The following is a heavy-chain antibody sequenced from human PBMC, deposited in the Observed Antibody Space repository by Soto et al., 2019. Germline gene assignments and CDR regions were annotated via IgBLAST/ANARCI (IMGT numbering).Heavy chain of an antibody. CDR3: ARNGGTFDP. Sequence: GGSLRLSCAASGFTFSTYSMNWVRQAPGKGLEWVSYITSSSSTIYYADSVKGRFTISRDNAKNSLYLQMNSLRGEDTAVYYCARNGGTFDPWGQGALVTVSS. CDR2: ITSSSSTI. D-gene: IGHD7-27*01. CDR1: GFTFSTYS. V-gene: IGHV3-48*04. J-gene: IGHJ5*02.